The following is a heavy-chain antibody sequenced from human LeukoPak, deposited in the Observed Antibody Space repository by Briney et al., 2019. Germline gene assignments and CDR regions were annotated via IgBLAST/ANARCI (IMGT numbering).Heavy chain of an antibody. CDR1: GGCFSGDY. Sequence: SETLSLTCAVYGGCFSGDYWSWIRQPPGKGREWIGEINHSGSTNYNPSLNSRVTISVDTSKNQFSLKLSSVTAADTAVYYCARGRSNSSSWGEYYFDYWGQGTLVTVSS. V-gene: IGHV4-34*01. CDR2: INHSGST. J-gene: IGHJ4*02. CDR3: ARGRSNSSSWGEYYFDY. D-gene: IGHD6-6*01.